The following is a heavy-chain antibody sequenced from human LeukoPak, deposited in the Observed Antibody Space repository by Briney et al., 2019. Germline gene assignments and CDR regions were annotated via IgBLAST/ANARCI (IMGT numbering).Heavy chain of an antibody. V-gene: IGHV1-18*04. CDR3: ARGPPTGTFDY. CDR1: GYTFISYG. CDR2: ISAYNGNT. Sequence: AASVKVSCKAPGYTFISYGISWVRQAPGQGLEWMGWISAYNGNTNYAQKLQGRVTMTTDTSTSTAYMELRSLRSDDTAVYYCARGPPTGTFDYWGQGTLVTVSS. D-gene: IGHD2-8*02. J-gene: IGHJ4*02.